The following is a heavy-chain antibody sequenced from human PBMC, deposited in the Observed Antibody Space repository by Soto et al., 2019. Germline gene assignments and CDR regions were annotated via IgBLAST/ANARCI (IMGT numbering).Heavy chain of an antibody. CDR3: ASGMATVTPSYGMDV. J-gene: IGHJ6*02. Sequence: LRLSCAASGFAFSSYSMNWVRQAPGKGLEWVSYISSSSSTIYYADSVKGRFTISRDNAKNSLYLQMNSLRAEDTAVYYCASGMATVTPSYGMDVWGQGTTVTVSS. V-gene: IGHV3-48*01. CDR2: ISSSSSTI. CDR1: GFAFSSYS. D-gene: IGHD4-17*01.